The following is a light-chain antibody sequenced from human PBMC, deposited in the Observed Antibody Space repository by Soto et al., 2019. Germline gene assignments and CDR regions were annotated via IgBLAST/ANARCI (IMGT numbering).Light chain of an antibody. CDR2: DAS. CDR3: QQYDDLRLT. V-gene: IGKV1-33*01. J-gene: IGKJ4*01. CDR1: EDISTY. Sequence: IQMTQSPASLSASPGDRVTITCQASEDISTYLAWYQLKPGKAPKLLIYDASNTDTGIPSSFSGSGSGTDFTFTISSLQPEETATYYCQQYDDLRLTFGGGTKVEIK.